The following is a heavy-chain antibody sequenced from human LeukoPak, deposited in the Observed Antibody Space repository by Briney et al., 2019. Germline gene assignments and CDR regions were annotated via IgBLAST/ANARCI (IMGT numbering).Heavy chain of an antibody. J-gene: IGHJ4*02. CDR2: IIPIFGTA. V-gene: IGHV1-69*13. CDR1: GGTFSSYA. CDR3: ATGRPYYDILTGYYKSLDY. D-gene: IGHD3-9*01. Sequence: ASVKVSCKASGGTFSSYAISWVRQAPGQGLAWMGGIIPIFGTANYAQKFQGRVTITADESTSTAYMELSSLRSEDTAVYYCATGRPYYDILTGYYKSLDYWGQGTLVTVSS.